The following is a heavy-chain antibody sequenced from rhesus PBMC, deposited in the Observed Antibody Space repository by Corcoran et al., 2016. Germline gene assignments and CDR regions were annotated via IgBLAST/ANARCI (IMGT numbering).Heavy chain of an antibody. V-gene: IGHV4-92*01. Sequence: QVQLQESGPRLVKPSETLSLTCAVSGGSVSSSNWWSWIRQPPGKGLEGIGRISGRGGNTSATPALERRVTISKDTSKNHFSLKLSSVTAADTAVYYCARDSGGSAREDNSLDVWGRGVLVTVSS. CDR1: GGSVSSSNW. J-gene: IGHJ5-2*02. CDR2: ISGRGGNT. CDR3: ARDSGGSAREDNSLDV.